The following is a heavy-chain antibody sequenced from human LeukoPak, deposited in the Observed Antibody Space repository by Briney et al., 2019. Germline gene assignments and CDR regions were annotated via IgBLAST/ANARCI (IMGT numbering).Heavy chain of an antibody. J-gene: IGHJ4*02. V-gene: IGHV5-51*01. Sequence: GESLKISCKGSGYSFTSYRIGWVRQMPGKGLKWMGIIYPGDSDTRYSPSFQGQVTISADKSISTAYLQWSSLKASDAAMYYCARHYLGATSAIDYWGQGTLVTVSS. CDR3: ARHYLGATSAIDY. CDR1: GYSFTSYR. CDR2: IYPGDSDT. D-gene: IGHD1-26*01.